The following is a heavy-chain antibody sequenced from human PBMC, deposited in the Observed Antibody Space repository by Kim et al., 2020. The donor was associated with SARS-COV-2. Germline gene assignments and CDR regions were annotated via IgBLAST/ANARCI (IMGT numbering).Heavy chain of an antibody. CDR3: ARGGYCTSTSCYFYYYARDV. Sequence: GGSLRLSCAASGFGFGTHSMNWVRQAPGKGLEWVSSIGGSTSYIYYADSVKGRFTISRDNAKNSLYLQMNSLRAEDTAVYYCARGGYCTSTSCYFYYYARDVGGERPTVTVPS. CDR1: GFGFGTHS. D-gene: IGHD2-2*01. CDR2: IGGSTSYI. J-gene: IGHJ6*04. V-gene: IGHV3-21*01.